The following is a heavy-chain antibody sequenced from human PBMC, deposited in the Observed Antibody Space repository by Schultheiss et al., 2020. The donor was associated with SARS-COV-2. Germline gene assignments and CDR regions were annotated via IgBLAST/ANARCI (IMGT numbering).Heavy chain of an antibody. D-gene: IGHD3-22*01. Sequence: SETLSLTCTVSGGSISSGGYYWGWIRQPPGKGLEWIGSIYYSGSTYYNPSLKSRVTISVDTSKNQFSLKLSSVTAADTAVYYCARLPYYYDSSGYYLAAAFDIWGQGTMVTVSS. CDR1: GGSISSGGYY. CDR3: ARLPYYYDSSGYYLAAAFDI. J-gene: IGHJ3*02. CDR2: IYYSGST. V-gene: IGHV4-39*01.